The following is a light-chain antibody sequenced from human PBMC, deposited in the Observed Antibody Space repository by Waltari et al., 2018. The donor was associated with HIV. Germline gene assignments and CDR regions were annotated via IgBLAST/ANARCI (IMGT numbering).Light chain of an antibody. Sequence: QSVLTQPPSVSGAPGQRVPISCTGSSSNIGAGYDVHWYQQLPGTAPKLLIYSSSGRALGVPDRFSGAKSGTSASLVITGLQAEDEADYYCQAYDRISWVFGAGTKLTVL. V-gene: IGLV1-40*01. J-gene: IGLJ3*02. CDR2: SSS. CDR1: SSNIGAGYD. CDR3: QAYDRISWV.